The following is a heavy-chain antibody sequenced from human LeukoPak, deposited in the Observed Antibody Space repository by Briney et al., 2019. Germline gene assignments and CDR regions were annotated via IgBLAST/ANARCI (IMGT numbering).Heavy chain of an antibody. CDR1: GFTFSSYA. V-gene: IGHV3-23*01. Sequence: GGSLRLSCAASGFTFSSYAMTWVRQAPGKGLEWVSTISDSGARTNYADSAKGRFTISRDNSMNTLYLQMNSLRADDTAVYYCDSDYFLDYWGQGTLVTVSS. CDR2: ISDSGART. D-gene: IGHD6-25*01. CDR3: DSDYFLDY. J-gene: IGHJ4*02.